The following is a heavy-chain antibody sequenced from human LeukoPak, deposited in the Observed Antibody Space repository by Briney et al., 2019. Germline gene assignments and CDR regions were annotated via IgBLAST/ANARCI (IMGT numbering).Heavy chain of an antibody. J-gene: IGHJ4*02. V-gene: IGHV2-5*01. CDR2: IYWNDDK. Sequence: SGPTLVNPTQTLTLTCTFSGFSLSTSGVGVGWIRQPPGKALEWLALIYWNDDKRYSPSLKSRLTITKDTSKNQVVLTMTNMDPVDTATYYCAHRSSGWETPDYWGQGTLVTDSP. CDR1: GFSLSTSGVG. D-gene: IGHD6-19*01. CDR3: AHRSSGWETPDY.